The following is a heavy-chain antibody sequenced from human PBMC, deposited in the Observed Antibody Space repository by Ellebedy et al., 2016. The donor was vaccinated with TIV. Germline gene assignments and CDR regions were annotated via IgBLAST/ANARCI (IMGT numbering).Heavy chain of an antibody. J-gene: IGHJ6*02. V-gene: IGHV3-21*01. CDR3: ASHYGSGSYYSEFRGMDV. Sequence: GESLKISCAASGFTFNTYSMNWVRQAPGKGLEWVSSITSSSTFIYYADSVTGRFTVSRDNSKNTLYLQMNSLRAEDTAVYYCASHYGSGSYYSEFRGMDVWGQGTTVTVSS. CDR1: GFTFNTYS. CDR2: ITSSSTFI. D-gene: IGHD3-10*01.